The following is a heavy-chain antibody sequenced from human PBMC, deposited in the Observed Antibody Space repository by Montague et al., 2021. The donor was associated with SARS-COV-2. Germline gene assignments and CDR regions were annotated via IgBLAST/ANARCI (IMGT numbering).Heavy chain of an antibody. Sequence: PALVKPTQTLTLTCTFSGFSLSTSGMRASWIRQPPGKALEWLARIDWDDDKYYSTSLKTRLTISKDTSKNQVVLTMTNMDPVDTATYYCARDKYYYDSSGYYPLVYFDYWGQGTLVTVSS. CDR2: IDWDDDK. CDR3: ARDKYYYDSSGYYPLVYFDY. J-gene: IGHJ4*02. CDR1: GFSLSTSGMR. D-gene: IGHD3-22*01. V-gene: IGHV2-70*04.